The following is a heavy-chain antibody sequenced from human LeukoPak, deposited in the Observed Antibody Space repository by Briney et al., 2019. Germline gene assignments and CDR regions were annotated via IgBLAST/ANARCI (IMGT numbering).Heavy chain of an antibody. CDR2: INPSGGST. CDR1: GYTFTSYY. J-gene: IGHJ5*02. V-gene: IGHV1-46*01. Sequence: ASVKVSCKASGYTFTSYYMHWVRQAPGQGLEWMGIINPSGGSTSYAQKFQGRVTMTRDTSTSTVYMELSSLRSEDTAVYYCARGGGTGITGTTRGRWFDPWGQGTLVTVSS. D-gene: IGHD1-7*01. CDR3: ARGGGTGITGTTRGRWFDP.